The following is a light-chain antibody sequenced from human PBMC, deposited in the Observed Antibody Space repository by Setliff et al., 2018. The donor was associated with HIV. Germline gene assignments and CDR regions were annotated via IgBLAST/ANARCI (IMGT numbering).Light chain of an antibody. CDR1: SSDVGSYNL. CDR3: CSYAGSTTFV. V-gene: IGLV2-23*02. CDR2: GVS. Sequence: QSVLAQPASVSGSPGQSIAISCTGTSSDVGSYNLVSWFQQHPGKAPKLMIYGVSERPSGVSDRFSGSKSGITASLTISGLQAEDEADYYCCSYAGSTTFVFGTGTKVT. J-gene: IGLJ1*01.